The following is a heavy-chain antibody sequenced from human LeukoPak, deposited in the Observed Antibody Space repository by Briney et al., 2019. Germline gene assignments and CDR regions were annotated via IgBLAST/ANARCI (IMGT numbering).Heavy chain of an antibody. CDR2: IYPGDSDT. V-gene: IGHV5-51*01. D-gene: IGHD3-10*01. CDR3: ARRNYYGSGNYYFDY. CDR1: GYSFTNHW. Sequence: GESLKISCKGSGYSFTNHWIGWVRQMPGKGLEWMGIIYPGDSDTRYSPSFQGQVTISADKSISTAYLQWSSLKASDTAMYYCARRNYYGSGNYYFDYWGQGTLVTVSS. J-gene: IGHJ4*02.